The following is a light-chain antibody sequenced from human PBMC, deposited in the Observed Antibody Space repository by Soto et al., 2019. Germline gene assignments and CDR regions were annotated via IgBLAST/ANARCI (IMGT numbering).Light chain of an antibody. CDR2: QDS. CDR1: KLGDKY. CDR3: QAWDSSTAWV. V-gene: IGLV3-1*01. J-gene: IGLJ3*02. Sequence: SYELTQPPSVSVSPGQTASITCSGDKLGDKYACWYQQKPGQSPVLVIYQDSKRPSGIPERFSGXNSGNTATLTISGTQAMDEADYYCQAWDSSTAWVFGGGTKLTVL.